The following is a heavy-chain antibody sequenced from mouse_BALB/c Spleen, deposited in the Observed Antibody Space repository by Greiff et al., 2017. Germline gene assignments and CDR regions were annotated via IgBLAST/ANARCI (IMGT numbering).Heavy chain of an antibody. Sequence: VKLQESGPELVRPGVSVKISCKGSSYTFTDYAMHWVKQSHAKSLEWIGVISTYYGNTNYNQKFKGKATMTVDKSSSTAYMELARLTSEDSAVYYCARSDYYGSSYLYYAMDYWGQGTSVTVSS. CDR1: SYTFTDYA. CDR2: ISTYYGNT. V-gene: IGHV1-67*01. D-gene: IGHD1-1*01. CDR3: ARSDYYGSSYLYYAMDY. J-gene: IGHJ4*01.